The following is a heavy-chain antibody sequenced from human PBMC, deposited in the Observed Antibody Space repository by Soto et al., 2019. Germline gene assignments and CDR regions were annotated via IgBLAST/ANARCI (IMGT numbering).Heavy chain of an antibody. CDR2: MNPNSGNT. Sequence: QVLLVQSGAEVKKPGASVKVSCKASGCTFTSYDINWVRQATGQGLEWMGWMNPNSGNTGYAQKFKGRVTMTRNTFISTGYMEVRSLRSEDAAVYYWAGEVGCRRLDYRGQGTLVTVSS. J-gene: IGHJ4*02. D-gene: IGHD1-26*01. CDR3: AGEVGCRRLDY. V-gene: IGHV1-8*01. CDR1: GCTFTSYD.